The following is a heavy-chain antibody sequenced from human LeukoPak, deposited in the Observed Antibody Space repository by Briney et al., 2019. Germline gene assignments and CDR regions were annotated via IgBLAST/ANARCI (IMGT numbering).Heavy chain of an antibody. J-gene: IGHJ4*02. CDR2: FDPEDGET. CDR3: ATAPPQYYYDSSGSHFAY. D-gene: IGHD3-22*01. V-gene: IGHV1-24*01. CDR1: GYTFTGYY. Sequence: ASVKVSCKASGYTFTGYYMHWVRQAPGQGLEWMGGFDPEDGETIYAQKFQGRVTMTEDTSTDTAYMELSSLRSEDTAVYYCATAPPQYYYDSSGSHFAYWGQGTLVTVSS.